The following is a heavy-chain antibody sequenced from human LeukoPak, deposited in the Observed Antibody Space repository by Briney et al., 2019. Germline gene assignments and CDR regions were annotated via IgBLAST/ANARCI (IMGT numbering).Heavy chain of an antibody. J-gene: IGHJ4*02. D-gene: IGHD3-9*01. Sequence: GASVKVSCKASGYTFTSYGISWVRQAPGQGLEWMGWISAYNGNTNYAQKLQGRVTMTTDTSTSTAYMELRSLRSDDTAVYYCARDYLQYYDILTGYLDYWGQGTLVTVSS. CDR2: ISAYNGNT. V-gene: IGHV1-18*01. CDR3: ARDYLQYYDILTGYLDY. CDR1: GYTFTSYG.